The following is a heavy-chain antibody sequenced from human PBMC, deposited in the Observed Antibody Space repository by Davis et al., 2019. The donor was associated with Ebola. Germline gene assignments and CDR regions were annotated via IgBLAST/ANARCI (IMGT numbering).Heavy chain of an antibody. V-gene: IGHV3-48*01. CDR1: GFTFSSYS. J-gene: IGHJ5*02. CDR3: ARDGYCSSTSCRNWFDP. D-gene: IGHD2-2*03. CDR2: ISSSSSTI. Sequence: GESLKISCAASGFTFSSYSMNWVRQAPGKGLEWVSYISSSSSTIYYADSVKGRFTISRDNAKNSLYLQMNSLRAEDTAVYYCARDGYCSSTSCRNWFDPWGQGTLVTVSS.